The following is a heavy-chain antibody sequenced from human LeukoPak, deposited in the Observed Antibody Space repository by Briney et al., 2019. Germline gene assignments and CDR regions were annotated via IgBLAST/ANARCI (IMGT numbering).Heavy chain of an antibody. CDR1: GFTFDDYG. Sequence: GGSLRLSCAAPGFTFDDYGMSWVRQAPGKGLEWVSGINWNGGSTGYADSVKGRFTISRDNAKNSLYLQMNSLRAEDTDLYYCARAIERTRAKTYYDFWSGYVRPYYYYMDVWGKGTTVTVSS. CDR2: INWNGGST. D-gene: IGHD3-3*01. CDR3: ARAIERTRAKTYYDFWSGYVRPYYYYMDV. V-gene: IGHV3-20*04. J-gene: IGHJ6*03.